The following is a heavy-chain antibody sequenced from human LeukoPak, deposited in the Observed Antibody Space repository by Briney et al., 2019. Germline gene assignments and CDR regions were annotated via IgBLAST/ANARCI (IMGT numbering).Heavy chain of an antibody. D-gene: IGHD6-6*01. CDR1: GITFSNYW. CDR3: ASGRQLGY. V-gene: IGHV3-7*01. CDR2: TKEDRSEK. J-gene: IGHJ4*02. Sequence: GASLRLSWAASGITFSNYWIRWVRQASRKRTERVANTKEDRSEKYCVDSLEGRFTISRDNAKNSLYLQMTSLRAEDTAIYYCASGRQLGYWGQGTLVTVSS.